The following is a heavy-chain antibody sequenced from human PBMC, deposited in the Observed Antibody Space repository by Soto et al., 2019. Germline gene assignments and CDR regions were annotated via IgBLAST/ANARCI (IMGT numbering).Heavy chain of an antibody. J-gene: IGHJ6*04. V-gene: IGHV1-8*01. D-gene: IGHD3-3*01. CDR3: ARERRFDFWRKGLDG. Sequence: GASVKVSFKASGYTFTTYDINWLRQAPGQGLEWLGWMDPNSGSTGYAQNFQGRITMTRNISRNTAHMELSSLQSEATAFYYCARERRFDFWRKGLDGWDKGTTVTVCS. CDR2: MDPNSGST. CDR1: GYTFTTYD.